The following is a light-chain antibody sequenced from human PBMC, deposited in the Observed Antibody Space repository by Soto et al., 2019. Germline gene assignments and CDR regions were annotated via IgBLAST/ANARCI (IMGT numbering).Light chain of an antibody. CDR3: QSADSSGTYVV. V-gene: IGLV3-25*03. CDR2: KDR. Sequence: SHELTQPPSVSVSPGQTARLTCSGDPLPKQYAYWYQQKPGQAPVLVIYKDRERPSGIPERFSGSSSGTTVTLTISGVQAEDEADYYCQSADSSGTYVVFGGGTQLTVL. J-gene: IGLJ2*01. CDR1: PLPKQY.